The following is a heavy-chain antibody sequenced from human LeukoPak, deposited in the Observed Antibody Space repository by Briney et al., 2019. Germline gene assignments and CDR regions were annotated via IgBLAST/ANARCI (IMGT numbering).Heavy chain of an antibody. CDR3: ARGNSRGSWLAFVRRNWFDP. Sequence: SETLSLTCAVYGGSLSGYYWSWIRQPPGKGLEWIGEINHSGSTNYNPSLKSRVTISVDTSKNQFSLKLSSVTAADTAVYYCARGNSRGSWLAFVRRNWFDPWGQGTLVTVSS. J-gene: IGHJ5*02. CDR2: INHSGST. CDR1: GGSLSGYY. V-gene: IGHV4-34*01. D-gene: IGHD6-13*01.